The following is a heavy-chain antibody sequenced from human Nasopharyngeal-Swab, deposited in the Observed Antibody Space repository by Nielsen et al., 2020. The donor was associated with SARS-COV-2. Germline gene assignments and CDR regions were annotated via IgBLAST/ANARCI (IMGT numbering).Heavy chain of an antibody. Sequence: SLRLSCTASGFTFDDYAMHWVRQAPGKGLEWVSGISWNSGTIGYADSVKGRFTISRDNAKNTLYLQITSLRPEDTAFYYCAKERGDGTSWYYFDYWGQGTLVSVSS. J-gene: IGHJ4*02. V-gene: IGHV3-9*01. D-gene: IGHD5-24*01. CDR3: AKERGDGTSWYYFDY. CDR1: GFTFDDYA. CDR2: ISWNSGTI.